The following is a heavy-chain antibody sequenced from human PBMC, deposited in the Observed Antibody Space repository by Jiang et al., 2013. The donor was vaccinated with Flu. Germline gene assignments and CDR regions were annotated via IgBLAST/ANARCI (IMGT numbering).Heavy chain of an antibody. CDR3: ARFPSLYYDILTGSRKHWFDP. CDR1: GFSLSTSGMC. V-gene: IGHV2-70*11. Sequence: KPTQTLTLTCTFSGFSLSTSGMCVSWIRQPPGKALEWLARIDWDDDKYYSTSLKTRLTISKDTSKNQVVLTMTNMDPVDTATYYCARFPSLYYDILTGSRKHWFDPWGQGTLVTVSS. J-gene: IGHJ5*02. D-gene: IGHD3-9*01. CDR2: IDWDDDK.